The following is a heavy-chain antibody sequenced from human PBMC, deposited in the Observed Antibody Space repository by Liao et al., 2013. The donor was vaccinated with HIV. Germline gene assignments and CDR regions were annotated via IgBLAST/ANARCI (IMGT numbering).Heavy chain of an antibody. Sequence: QVQLQESGPGRVKPSETLSLTCTVAGGSISGYYWSWIRQPAGKGLEWIGRINTSGSTNYNPSLKSRLTMSVDTSKNQFSLKLSSVTAADTAVYYCARHSLAPGHWGQNAFDIWGQGTMVTVSS. CDR2: INTSGST. CDR1: GGSISGYY. V-gene: IGHV4-4*07. J-gene: IGHJ3*02. CDR3: ARHSLAPGHWGQNAFDI. D-gene: IGHD7-27*01.